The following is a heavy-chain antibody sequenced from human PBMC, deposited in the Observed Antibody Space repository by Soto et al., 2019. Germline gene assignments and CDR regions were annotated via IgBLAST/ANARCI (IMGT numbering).Heavy chain of an antibody. CDR1: CYTFTIPC. J-gene: IGHJ4*02. Sequence: ASGKVSCKASCYTFTIPCTIGLRHAPGKELGWMGWFSGHNVNTNYAQKLQGRDTMTTDTSTSTAYMELRSLRSDDTAVYYCASCAGQTCEFGGSVDYWGKGTRVP. D-gene: IGHD2-21*01. CDR2: FSGHNVNT. CDR3: ASCAGQTCEFGGSVDY. V-gene: IGHV1-18*04.